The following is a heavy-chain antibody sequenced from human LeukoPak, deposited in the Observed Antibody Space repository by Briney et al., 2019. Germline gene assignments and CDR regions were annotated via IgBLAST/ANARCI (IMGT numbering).Heavy chain of an antibody. D-gene: IGHD3-16*02. CDR1: GYEFSSYG. V-gene: IGHV1-18*01. Sequence: ASVKVSCKASGYEFSSYGISWVRQAPGQGLEWMGWISAYNGKTKYAEKFQGRLTMTTETSTSIAYMELRSLTSGDTAVYYCAKDSPRDDYVRGSYRYSRRGLDIWGKGTLVTASS. CDR3: AKDSPRDDYVRGSYRYSRRGLDI. CDR2: ISAYNGKT. J-gene: IGHJ3*02.